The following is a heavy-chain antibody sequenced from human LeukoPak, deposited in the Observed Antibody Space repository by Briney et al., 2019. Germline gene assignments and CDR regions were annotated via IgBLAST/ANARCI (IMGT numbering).Heavy chain of an antibody. D-gene: IGHD5-18*01. CDR2: IYTSGST. V-gene: IGHV4-61*02. J-gene: IGHJ6*03. CDR1: GGSISSGSYY. CDR3: ARYQRWEVAMVYYYYYMDV. Sequence: SETLSLTCTVSGGSISSGSYYWSWIRQPAGNGLEWIWRIYTSGSTNYNPSLESRVTISVDTSKNQFSLKLSSVTAADTAVYYCARYQRWEVAMVYYYYYMDVWGKGTTVTVSS.